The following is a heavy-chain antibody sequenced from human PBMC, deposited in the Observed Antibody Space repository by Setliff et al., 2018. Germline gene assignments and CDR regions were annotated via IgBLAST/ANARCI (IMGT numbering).Heavy chain of an antibody. D-gene: IGHD3-10*01. J-gene: IGHJ4*02. Sequence: SETLSLTCTVSGGSISSSNYFWGWIRQPPGKGLEWIGSISYSGSTYYNPSLNSRVTISVDTSKKQFSLKLTSVTATDTAVYYCARDVGGEGYFDSWGQGTLVTVSS. CDR3: ARDVGGEGYFDS. V-gene: IGHV4-39*02. CDR1: GGSISSSNYF. CDR2: ISYSGST.